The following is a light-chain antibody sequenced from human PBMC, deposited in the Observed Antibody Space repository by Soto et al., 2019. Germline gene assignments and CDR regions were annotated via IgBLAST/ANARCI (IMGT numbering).Light chain of an antibody. CDR1: SSNIGNNY. CDR2: DNN. CDR3: GTWDSSLSAVV. V-gene: IGLV1-51*01. J-gene: IGLJ2*01. Sequence: QSVLTQPPSVPAAPGQKVSISCSGSSSNIGNNYVSWYQHLPGAAPKGLIYDNNKRPSGIPDRFSGSKSDTSATLGITGLQTGDEADYYCGTWDSSLSAVVFGGGTKLTVL.